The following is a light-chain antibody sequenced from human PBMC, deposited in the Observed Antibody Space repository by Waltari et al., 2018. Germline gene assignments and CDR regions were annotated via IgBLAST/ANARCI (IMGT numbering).Light chain of an antibody. CDR2: EVN. CDR1: RSDVGDYKS. J-gene: IGLJ1*01. V-gene: IGLV2-8*01. Sequence: QSALTQPPSASGSPGQSVTISCSGTRSDVGDYKSVSWYHNYPGKAPKLILYEVNKRPSGVPDRFYGSRSGSTAFLTVSGLQADDEAVYFCFSYAGSNTYVFGSGTTVTVL. CDR3: FSYAGSNTYV.